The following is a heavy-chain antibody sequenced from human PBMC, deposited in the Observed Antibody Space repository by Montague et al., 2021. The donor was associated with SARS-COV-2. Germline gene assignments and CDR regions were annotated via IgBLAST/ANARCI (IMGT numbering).Heavy chain of an antibody. D-gene: IGHD3-10*01. J-gene: IGHJ5*02. V-gene: IGHV4-34*01. CDR3: ARAVSVRRAVSWFDP. Sequence: SETLSLTCAVYGGSFSGHSWTWIRQPPGKGLEWIGEINHSGGTNYNPSLKSRVTISVDTSNTQFSLTLTSVTPADTADYYCARAVSVRRAVSWFDPWGQGVLVTVSS. CDR2: INHSGGT. CDR1: GGSFSGHS.